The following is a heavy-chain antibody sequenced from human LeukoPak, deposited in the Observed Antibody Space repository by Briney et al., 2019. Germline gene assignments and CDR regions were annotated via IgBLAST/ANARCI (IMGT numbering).Heavy chain of an antibody. CDR3: ASPYYGSGSYDWFDP. V-gene: IGHV4-61*02. Sequence: SQTLSLTCTVSGGSSSIGSYYWSSIRQPAGKGLEWIGRIYPSGSTNYNPSLKSRVTISVDTSKNQFSLKLSSVTAADTAVYYCASPYYGSGSYDWFDPWGQGTLVTVSS. CDR2: IYPSGST. D-gene: IGHD3-10*01. CDR1: GGSSSIGSYY. J-gene: IGHJ5*02.